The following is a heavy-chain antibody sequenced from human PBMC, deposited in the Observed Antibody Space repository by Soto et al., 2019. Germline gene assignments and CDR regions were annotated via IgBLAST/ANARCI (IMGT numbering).Heavy chain of an antibody. CDR1: GFSFSDHY. CDR3: VRILLCSSTASYRAFDT. V-gene: IGHV3-72*01. J-gene: IGHJ3*02. Sequence: GGSLRLSCAASGFSFSDHYMDWVRRAPGKGLEWVGRIRNKANGYFTEYAASVQGRFTISRDDSKNSLYLQMNSLKTEDTAVYFFVRILLCSSTASYRAFDTWGQGTMVTVSS. CDR2: IRNKANGYFT. D-gene: IGHD2-15*01.